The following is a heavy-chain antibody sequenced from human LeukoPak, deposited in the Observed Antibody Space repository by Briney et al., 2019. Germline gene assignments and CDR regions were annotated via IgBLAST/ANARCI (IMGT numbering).Heavy chain of an antibody. CDR1: GFNIKTYS. CDR2: ISSSGGYI. Sequence: GGSLRLSCAASGFNIKTYSMTWVRQAPGKGLEWVSTISSSGGYIYYADSVKGRFAISRDTAKNSLYLQMTSLRVEDTAVYNCARLRDTVTSASDYWGQGTLVTVPS. V-gene: IGHV3-21*06. J-gene: IGHJ4*02. CDR3: ARLRDTVTSASDY. D-gene: IGHD4-17*01.